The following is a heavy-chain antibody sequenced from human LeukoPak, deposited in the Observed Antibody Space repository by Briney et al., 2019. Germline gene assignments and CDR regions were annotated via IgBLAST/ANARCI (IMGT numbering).Heavy chain of an antibody. CDR3: AKDECSGGSCYPYFDY. D-gene: IGHD2-15*01. CDR1: GFTFSSYG. J-gene: IGHJ4*02. CDR2: ISYDGSNK. Sequence: GGSLRLSCAASGFTFSSYGMHWVRQAPGKGLEGGAFISYDGSNKYYADSVKGRFTISRDNSKNTLYLQMNSLRAEDTAVYYCAKDECSGGSCYPYFDYWGQGTLVTVSS. V-gene: IGHV3-30*18.